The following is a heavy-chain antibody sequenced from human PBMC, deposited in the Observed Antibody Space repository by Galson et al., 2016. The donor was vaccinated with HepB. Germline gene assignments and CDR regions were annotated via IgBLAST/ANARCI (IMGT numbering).Heavy chain of an antibody. V-gene: IGHV3-73*01. CDR1: GFTFSGSA. J-gene: IGHJ5*02. CDR2: IRSKANSYAA. CDR3: TRTLSSSWYNWFDP. Sequence: SLRLSCAASGFTFSGSAMHWVRQASGKGLEWVGRIRSKANSYAAAYAASVKGRFTISRDDSKNTAYLQMNSLKTEDTAVYYCTRTLSSSWYNWFDPWGQGTLVTVPS. D-gene: IGHD6-13*01.